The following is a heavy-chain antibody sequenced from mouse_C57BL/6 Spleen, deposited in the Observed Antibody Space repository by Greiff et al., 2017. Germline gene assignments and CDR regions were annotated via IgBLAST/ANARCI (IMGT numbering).Heavy chain of an antibody. CDR1: GFTFSSYG. V-gene: IGHV5-6*02. J-gene: IGHJ1*03. CDR2: ISSGGSYT. CDR3: ARDLPGYFDV. Sequence: DVKLVESGGDLVKPGGSLKLSCAASGFTFSSYGMSWVRQTPDKRLEWVATISSGGSYTYYPDSVKGRFTISRDNAKNTLYLQMSSLKSEDTAMYYCARDLPGYFDVWGTGTTVTVSS. D-gene: IGHD3-2*02.